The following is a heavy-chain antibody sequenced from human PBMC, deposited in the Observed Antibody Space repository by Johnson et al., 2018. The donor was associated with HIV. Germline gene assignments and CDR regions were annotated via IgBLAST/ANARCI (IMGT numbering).Heavy chain of an antibody. Sequence: QVQLVESGGGVVQPGRSLRLSCAASGFTFSRYGIHWVRQAPGKGLEWVAVISNDGSNKYYVDSVKGRFTISRDNAKNSVYLQMNSLRAEDTAVYYCARELGGSSLPFGAFDIWGQGTMVTVSS. V-gene: IGHV3-30*03. CDR2: ISNDGSNK. CDR1: GFTFSRYG. CDR3: ARELGGSSLPFGAFDI. D-gene: IGHD6-13*01. J-gene: IGHJ3*02.